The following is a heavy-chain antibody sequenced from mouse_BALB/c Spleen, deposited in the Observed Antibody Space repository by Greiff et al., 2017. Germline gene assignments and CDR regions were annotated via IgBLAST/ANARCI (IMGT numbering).Heavy chain of an antibody. J-gene: IGHJ4*01. Sequence: QVQLQQPGAELVKPGASVKLSCKASGYTFTSYWMHWVKQRPGQGLEWIGEIDPSDSYTNYNQKFKGKATLTVDKSSSTAYMQLSSLTSEDSAVYYCARFDSSPHYYAMDYWGQGTSVTVSS. CDR2: IDPSDSYT. CDR3: ARFDSSPHYYAMDY. D-gene: IGHD1-1*01. CDR1: GYTFTSYW. V-gene: IGHV1-69*02.